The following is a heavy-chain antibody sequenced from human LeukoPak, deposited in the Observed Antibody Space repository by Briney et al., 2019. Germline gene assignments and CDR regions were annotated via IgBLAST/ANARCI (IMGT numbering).Heavy chain of an antibody. D-gene: IGHD6-19*01. CDR2: IYSGGST. V-gene: IGHV3-53*01. Sequence: GGSLRLSCAASGFTFSSYWMSWVRQAPGKGLEWVSVIYSGGSTYYADSVKGRFTISRDNSKNTLYLQMNSLRAEDTAVYYCAIAVADSDAFDIWGQGTMVTVSS. J-gene: IGHJ3*02. CDR1: GFTFSSYW. CDR3: AIAVADSDAFDI.